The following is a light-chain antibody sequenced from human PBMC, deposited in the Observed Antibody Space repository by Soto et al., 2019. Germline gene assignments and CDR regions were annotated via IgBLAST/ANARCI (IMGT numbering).Light chain of an antibody. CDR3: QQLNSYPLT. J-gene: IGKJ4*01. V-gene: IGKV1-9*01. Sequence: DIQLTQSPSSLSASVGDRVTITCRASRGITSYLAWYQQKPGKAPKLLIYGASTLQSGVPSRFSGSGSGTEFTLTISSLQPEDVATYYCQQLNSYPLTFGGGTEVEIK. CDR1: RGITSY. CDR2: GAS.